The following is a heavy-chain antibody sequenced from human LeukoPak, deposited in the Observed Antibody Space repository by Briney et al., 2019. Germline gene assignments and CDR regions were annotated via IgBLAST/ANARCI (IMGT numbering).Heavy chain of an antibody. Sequence: PSGTLSLTCTVSGGSINSGTYYWSWIRQPAGKGLEWIGRMYTSGSTNYNPSLESRVTISVDTSKNQFSLKLSSVTAADTAVYYCARGEKGSSSGSINYWGQGTLVTVSS. CDR3: ARGEKGSSSGSINY. CDR2: MYTSGST. V-gene: IGHV4-61*02. D-gene: IGHD6-6*01. CDR1: GGSINSGTYY. J-gene: IGHJ4*02.